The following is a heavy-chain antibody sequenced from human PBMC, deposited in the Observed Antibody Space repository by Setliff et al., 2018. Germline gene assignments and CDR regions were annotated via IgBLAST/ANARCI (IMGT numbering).Heavy chain of an antibody. CDR1: GISITSGHY. CDR3: ASPRRDDLDTPFDAFDL. J-gene: IGHJ3*01. V-gene: IGHV4-38-2*01. D-gene: IGHD1-1*01. CDR2: IYHRGRT. Sequence: LSLTCDVSGISITSGHYWGWIRQPPGKGLEWIATIYHRGRTHYNPSLDSRVTISLDTSKNQYSLRLRSVTAADTAVYYCASPRRDDLDTPFDAFDLWGQGTKVTV.